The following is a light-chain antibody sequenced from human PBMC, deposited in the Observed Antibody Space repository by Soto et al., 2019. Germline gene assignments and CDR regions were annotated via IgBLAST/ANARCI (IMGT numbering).Light chain of an antibody. CDR1: QSVSSN. CDR3: QQYNNWPPKT. V-gene: IGKV3-15*01. Sequence: RANLCCRASQSVSSNLAWYQQKPGQAPRLLIYGASTRATGIPARFSGSGSGTEFTLTISSLQSEDFAVYYCQQYNNWPPKTFGGGTKVDIK. J-gene: IGKJ4*01. CDR2: GAS.